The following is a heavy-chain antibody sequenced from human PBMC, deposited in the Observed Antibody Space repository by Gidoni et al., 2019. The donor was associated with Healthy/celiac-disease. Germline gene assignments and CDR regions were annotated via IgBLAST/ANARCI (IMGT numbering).Heavy chain of an antibody. V-gene: IGHV4-39*01. D-gene: IGHD6-13*01. J-gene: IGHJ6*02. CDR1: GGSISSSSYY. Sequence: LQESGPGLVKPSETLSLTCTVSGGSISSSSYYWGWIRQPPGKGLEWIGSIYYSGSTYYNPSLKSRVTISVDTSKNQFSLKLSSVTAADTAVYYCWVEQQPKNYYYYGMDVWGQGTTVTVSS. CDR2: IYYSGST. CDR3: WVEQQPKNYYYYGMDV.